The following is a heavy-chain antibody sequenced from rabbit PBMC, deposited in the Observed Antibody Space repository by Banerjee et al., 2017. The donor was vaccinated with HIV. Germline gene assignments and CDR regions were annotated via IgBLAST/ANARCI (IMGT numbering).Heavy chain of an antibody. CDR2: IEIGSAST. CDR3: ARYHNYGGGGLFNL. CDR1: GFSFSSDYY. V-gene: IGHV1S40*01. J-gene: IGHJ4*01. Sequence: QSLEESGGDLVKPGASLTLTCTASGFSFSSDYYMCWVRQAPGKGLEWIGCIEIGSASTYYASWAKGRFTISKASSTTVTLQVTSLTAADTATYFCARYHNYGGGGLFNLWGQGTLVTVS. D-gene: IGHD2-1*01.